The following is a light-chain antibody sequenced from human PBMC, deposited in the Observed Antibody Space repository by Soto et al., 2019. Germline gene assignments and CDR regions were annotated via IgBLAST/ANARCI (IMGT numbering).Light chain of an antibody. V-gene: IGKV3-11*01. CDR3: QQGSNCLT. Sequence: EIVLTQSTATLYLSTGERATLSCRASQSVSSYLAWYQQKPGQAPRLLIYDASNSATGIPARFSGSGSVTDFTLTISILEPEFTAVYYCQQGSNCLTFGGVTKVDI. J-gene: IGKJ4*01. CDR2: DAS. CDR1: QSVSSY.